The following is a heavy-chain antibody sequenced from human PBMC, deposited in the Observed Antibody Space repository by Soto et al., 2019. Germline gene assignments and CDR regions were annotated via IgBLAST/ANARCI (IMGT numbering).Heavy chain of an antibody. D-gene: IGHD3-3*01. CDR2: IYHSGST. CDR1: GGSISSSNW. V-gene: IGHV4-4*02. CDR3: ARDLDVLRFLEWLPLLCY. J-gene: IGHJ4*02. Sequence: SETLSLTCAVSGGSISSSNWWSWVRQPPGKGLEWIGEIYHSGSTNYNPSLKSRVTISVDKSKKQFSLKLSSVTAADTAVYYCARDLDVLRFLEWLPLLCYWGQGTLVTVSS.